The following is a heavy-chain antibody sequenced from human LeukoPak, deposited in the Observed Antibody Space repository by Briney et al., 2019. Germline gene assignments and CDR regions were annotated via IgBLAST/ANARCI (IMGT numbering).Heavy chain of an antibody. Sequence: GGSLRLSCAASGFTFSSYAMSWVRQAPGKGLEWVANIKQDGNEKYYADSVKGRFTISRDNGKNSLDLQMNSLRADDTAVYYCARDTLGEGEDANYAVYYFDYWGQGTVVTVSS. CDR1: GFTFSSYA. CDR3: ARDTLGEGEDANYAVYYFDY. J-gene: IGHJ4*02. D-gene: IGHD4/OR15-4a*01. V-gene: IGHV3-7*01. CDR2: IKQDGNEK.